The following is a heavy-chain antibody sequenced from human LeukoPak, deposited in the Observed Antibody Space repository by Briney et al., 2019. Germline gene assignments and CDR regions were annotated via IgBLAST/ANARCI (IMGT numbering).Heavy chain of an antibody. CDR3: ARWGYDSSSYAFDI. D-gene: IGHD3-22*01. CDR1: GCTFSRYA. CDR2: ISSNGGST. J-gene: IGHJ3*02. V-gene: IGHV3-64*01. Sequence: PGGSLRLSCAASGCTFSRYAMHWVRQAPGKGVEYVSAISSNGGSTYYANSVKGRFTVSRDNSKNTLYLQMGGLRAEDMAVYYCARWGYDSSSYAFDIWGQGTMVTVSS.